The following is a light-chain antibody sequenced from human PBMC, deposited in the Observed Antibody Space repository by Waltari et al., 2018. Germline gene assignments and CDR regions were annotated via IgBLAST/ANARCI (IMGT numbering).Light chain of an antibody. V-gene: IGKV2-28*01. CDR2: MGS. CDR3: LQALQSPLS. CDR1: LSLLHINGYNY. J-gene: IGKJ4*01. Sequence: DIVMTQSPLSLSVTPGEPASISCRSTLSLLHINGYNYLDWYLQKPGQSPHLLIYMGSQCASGVPDRFSGNGSGTNFTLTISRVEAEDVGIYYCLQALQSPLSFGGGTKVEIK.